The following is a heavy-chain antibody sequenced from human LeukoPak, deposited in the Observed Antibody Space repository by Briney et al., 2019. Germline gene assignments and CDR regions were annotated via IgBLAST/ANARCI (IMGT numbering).Heavy chain of an antibody. CDR2: IIPIFGTA. Sequence: ASVKVSCKASGGTFSSYAISWVRQAPGQGLEWMGGIIPIFGTANYAQKFQGRVTITTDESTSTAYMELSSLRSEDTAVYYCARDDYGGNPDEYWGQGTLVTVSS. V-gene: IGHV1-69*05. D-gene: IGHD4-23*01. CDR1: GGTFSSYA. CDR3: ARDDYGGNPDEY. J-gene: IGHJ4*02.